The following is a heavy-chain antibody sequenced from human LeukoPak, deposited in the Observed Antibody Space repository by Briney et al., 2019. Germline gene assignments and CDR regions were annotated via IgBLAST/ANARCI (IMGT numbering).Heavy chain of an antibody. CDR3: ARDWNYYSC. D-gene: IGHD1-1*01. J-gene: IGHJ4*02. CDR1: GFTFSSYG. CDR2: IWYDGSDE. Sequence: GRSLRLSCAASGFTFSSYGMHWVRQAPGKGLEWVAVIWYDGSDEYYADSVKGRFTISRDNAKNSLYLQMNSLRAEDTAVYYCARDWNYYSCWGQGTLVTVSS. V-gene: IGHV3-33*01.